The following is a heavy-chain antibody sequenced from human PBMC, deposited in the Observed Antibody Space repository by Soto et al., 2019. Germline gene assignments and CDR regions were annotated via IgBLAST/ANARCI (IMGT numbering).Heavy chain of an antibody. CDR3: VRAATGGRRFDY. CDR1: GLNFSSYG. Sequence: GGSLRLSCAASGLNFSSYGMSWIRQAPGKGLEWVSSISNSGGSTFYADSVKGRFTISRDNSKNMLFLQMSSLRSEDTALYYCVRAATGGRRFDYWGQGTLVTVSS. D-gene: IGHD6-13*01. J-gene: IGHJ4*02. CDR2: ISNSGGST. V-gene: IGHV3-23*01.